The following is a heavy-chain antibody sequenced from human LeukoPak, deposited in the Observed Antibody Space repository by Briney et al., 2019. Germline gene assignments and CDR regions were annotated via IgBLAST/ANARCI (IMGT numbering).Heavy chain of an antibody. CDR3: ARGQPYYYDSRGYSVPHD. CDR2: IYSAGTT. Sequence: GGSLRLSCPASGFTLSSVYMSWLGQAPGKGLEWVSLIYSAGTTYYADSVKGRFIISRDNSKIPLYLQMNSLRAEDTAVYYCARGQPYYYDSRGYSVPHDWGQGTLVTVSS. D-gene: IGHD3-22*01. CDR1: GFTLSSVY. V-gene: IGHV3-53*01. J-gene: IGHJ4*02.